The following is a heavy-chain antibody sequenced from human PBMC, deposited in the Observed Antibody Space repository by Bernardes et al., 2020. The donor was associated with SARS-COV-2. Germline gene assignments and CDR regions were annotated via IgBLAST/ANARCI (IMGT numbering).Heavy chain of an antibody. J-gene: IGHJ5*02. Sequence: SGVTLVKPTQTLTLTCTFFGFSLCTSGVGVGWMRQPPGKALEWLVPIYWDDDKRYSPSLKSRLAITKATSKNQVVLTMTNMDPVDTATYYCAHRVAVAGSKKTNWFDPWGQGTLVTVSS. D-gene: IGHD6-19*01. CDR2: IYWDDDK. CDR1: GFSLCTSGVG. CDR3: AHRVAVAGSKKTNWFDP. V-gene: IGHV2-5*02.